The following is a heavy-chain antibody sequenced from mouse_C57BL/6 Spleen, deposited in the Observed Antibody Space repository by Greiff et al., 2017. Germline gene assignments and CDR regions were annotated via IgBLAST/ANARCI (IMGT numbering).Heavy chain of an antibody. CDR2: IYPGSGNT. J-gene: IGHJ4*01. CDR3: ARGMGPYYAMDY. CDR1: GSSFTSYY. Sequence: QVQLKESGPELVKPGASVKISCKASGSSFTSYYIHWVKQRPGQGLEWIGWIYPGSGNTKYNEKFKGKAILTADTSASTAYMQLSSLTSEDSAVYYCARGMGPYYAMDYWGQGTSVTVSS. D-gene: IGHD2-3*01. V-gene: IGHV1-66*01.